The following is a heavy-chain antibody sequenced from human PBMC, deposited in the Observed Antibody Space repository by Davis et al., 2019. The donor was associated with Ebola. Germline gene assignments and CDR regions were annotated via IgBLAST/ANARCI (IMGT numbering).Heavy chain of an antibody. CDR1: GGSISSSSFY. V-gene: IGHV4-39*07. Sequence: MPSETLSLTCTVSGGSISSSSFYWGWIRQPPGKGLEWIGTIYYSGSTNYNPSLKSRVTISVDTSKNQFSLKLSSVTAADTAVYYCARVADYYDSSGYYYYYYYYGMDVWGQGTTVTVSS. J-gene: IGHJ6*02. CDR2: IYYSGST. CDR3: ARVADYYDSSGYYYYYYYYGMDV. D-gene: IGHD3-22*01.